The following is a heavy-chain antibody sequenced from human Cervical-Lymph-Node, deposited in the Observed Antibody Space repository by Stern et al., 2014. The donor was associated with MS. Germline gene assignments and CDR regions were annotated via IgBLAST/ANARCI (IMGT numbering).Heavy chain of an antibody. V-gene: IGHV3-9*01. Sequence: EVHLAQSGGGLAQPGWSLRLSCAASGFTFDDYAMHWVRQVPGKGLERVSGIFPNFENIGHADAVKGRFTISRDNAKNSMYLQMDSLKTEETALYYCVKESSGRGGDFDYWGQGILVTVSS. CDR2: IFPNFENI. D-gene: IGHD3-22*01. J-gene: IGHJ4*02. CDR1: GFTFDDYA. CDR3: VKESSGRGGDFDY.